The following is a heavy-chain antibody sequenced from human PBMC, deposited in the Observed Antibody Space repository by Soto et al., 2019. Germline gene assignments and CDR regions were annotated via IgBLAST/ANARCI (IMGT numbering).Heavy chain of an antibody. D-gene: IGHD3-3*01. J-gene: IGHJ6*03. CDR3: ARHTSTIFGVVYYYYYYMDV. CDR1: GGSISSSSYY. V-gene: IGHV4-39*01. CDR2: IYYSGST. Sequence: SETLSLTCTVSGGSISSSSYYWGWIRQPPGKGLEWIGSIYYSGSTYYNPSLKSRVTISVDTSKNQFSLKLSSVTAADTAVYYCARHTSTIFGVVYYYYYYMDVWGKGTTVTVSS.